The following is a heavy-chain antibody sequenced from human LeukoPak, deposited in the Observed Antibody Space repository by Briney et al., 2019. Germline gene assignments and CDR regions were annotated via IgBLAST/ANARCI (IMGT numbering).Heavy chain of an antibody. CDR2: MNPNSGNT. Sequence: ASVKVSCKAPGYTFISYDINWVRQATGQGLEWMGWMNPNSGNTGYAQKFQGRVTMTRNTSISTAYMELSSLRSEDTAVYYCARNTWDDAFDIWGQGTMVTVSS. CDR3: ARNTWDDAFDI. D-gene: IGHD1-26*01. V-gene: IGHV1-8*01. J-gene: IGHJ3*02. CDR1: GYTFISYD.